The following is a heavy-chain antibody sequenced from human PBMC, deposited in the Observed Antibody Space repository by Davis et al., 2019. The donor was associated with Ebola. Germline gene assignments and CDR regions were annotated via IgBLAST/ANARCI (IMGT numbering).Heavy chain of an antibody. CDR3: ARVGHYDYVWGSYRPTEFDY. CDR2: MNPNSGNT. D-gene: IGHD3-16*02. V-gene: IGHV1-8*02. J-gene: IGHJ4*02. CDR1: GYTFTGYY. Sequence: ASVKVSCKASGYTFTGYYMHWVRQAPGQGLEWMGWMNPNSGNTGYAQKFQGRVTMTRNTSISTAYMELSSLRSEDTAVYYCARVGHYDYVWGSYRPTEFDYWGQGTLVTVSS.